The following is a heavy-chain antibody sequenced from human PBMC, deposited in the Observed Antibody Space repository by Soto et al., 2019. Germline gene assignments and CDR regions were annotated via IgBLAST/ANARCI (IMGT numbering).Heavy chain of an antibody. CDR3: AADATAWQQMVPSDY. J-gene: IGHJ4*02. D-gene: IGHD2-8*01. Sequence: GASVKVSGKASGFTFTSSTFQWVRQARGQRLEWIGWIAVVSGYTNYAQRFQDRVTLTRDMSTATTYMELSRLTSEDTAIYYCAADATAWQQMVPSDYWGQGTLVTVSS. CDR1: GFTFTSST. CDR2: IAVVSGYT. V-gene: IGHV1-58*01.